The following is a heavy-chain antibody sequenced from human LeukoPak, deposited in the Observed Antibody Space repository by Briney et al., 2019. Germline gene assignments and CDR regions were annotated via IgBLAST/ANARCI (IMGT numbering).Heavy chain of an antibody. J-gene: IGHJ4*02. CDR2: ISGSGGST. CDR1: GFTFSSYA. V-gene: IGHV3-23*01. D-gene: IGHD6-19*01. Sequence: PGGSLRLFCAASGFTFSSYAMSWVRQAPGKGLEWVSAISGSGGSTYYADSVKGRFTISRDNSKNTLYLQMNSLRAEATAVYYCANAAWLVTYYFDYWGQGTLLTVSS. CDR3: ANAAWLVTYYFDY.